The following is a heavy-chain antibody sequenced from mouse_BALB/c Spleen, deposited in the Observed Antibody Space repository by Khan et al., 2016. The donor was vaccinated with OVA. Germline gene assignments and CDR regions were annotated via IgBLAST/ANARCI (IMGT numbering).Heavy chain of an antibody. CDR1: GYCFTSYC. CDR3: TRSYDSYYFDY. V-gene: IGHV1-5*01. CDR2: IYPGNSET. J-gene: IGHJ2*01. Sequence: VQLQQSGTVLARPGASVKMSCKASGYCFTSYCMHWVQQRPGQGLEWIGAIYPGNSETRYNQKFRGKAKLTTVTSASTAYMELSSLTPEDSAVYYGTRSYDSYYFDYWGQGTTLTVSS. D-gene: IGHD2-4*01.